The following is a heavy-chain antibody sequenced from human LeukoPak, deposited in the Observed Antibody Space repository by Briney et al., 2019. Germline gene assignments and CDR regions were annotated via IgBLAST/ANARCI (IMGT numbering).Heavy chain of an antibody. CDR3: ARDSAYSSSYDY. CDR2: IYTRGST. J-gene: IGHJ4*02. Sequence: SETLSLTCTVSGGSISSCYWSWIRQPAGKGLEWIGRIYTRGSTNYNPSLKSRVTMSVDTSKNQFSLKLSSVTAADTAVYYCARDSAYSSSYDYWGQGTLVTVSS. CDR1: GGSISSCY. V-gene: IGHV4-4*07. D-gene: IGHD6-6*01.